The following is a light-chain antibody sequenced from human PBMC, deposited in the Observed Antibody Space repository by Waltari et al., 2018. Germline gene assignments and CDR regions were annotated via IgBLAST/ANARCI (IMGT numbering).Light chain of an antibody. CDR2: RNN. V-gene: IGLV1-47*01. CDR1: SSNIGSNY. J-gene: IGLJ1*01. Sequence: QSVLTQPPSASGTPGQRVTISCSGSSSNIGSNYVYWYQQLPGPAPKLPMYRNNQRPSGGSDRFSGSKSGTSASLAISGLRSEDEVDYYCATWDDSLSGPVFGTGTKVIVL. CDR3: ATWDDSLSGPV.